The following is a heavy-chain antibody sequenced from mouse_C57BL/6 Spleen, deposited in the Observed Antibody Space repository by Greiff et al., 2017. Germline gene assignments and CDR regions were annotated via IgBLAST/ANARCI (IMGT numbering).Heavy chain of an antibody. CDR1: GYTFTSYW. CDR2: IYPGSGST. D-gene: IGHD2-4*01. Sequence: QVQLQQPGAELVKPGASVKMSCKASGYTFTSYWITWVKQRPGQGLEWIGAIYPGSGSTTYNETFKSKATLTVDTSSSTAYMQLSILTSEDSAVYYCARSGIYYDLDYWGQGTTLTVSS. V-gene: IGHV1-55*01. CDR3: ARSGIYYDLDY. J-gene: IGHJ2*01.